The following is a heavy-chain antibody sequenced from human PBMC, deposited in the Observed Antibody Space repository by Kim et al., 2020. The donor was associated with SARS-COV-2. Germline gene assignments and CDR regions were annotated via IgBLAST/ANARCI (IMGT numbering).Heavy chain of an antibody. CDR1: GFTFSSCS. V-gene: IGHV3-21*01. D-gene: IGHD2-2*01. J-gene: IGHJ6*03. CDR2: ISSSSGYI. CDR3: ARDSGSSVPYYYYYMDV. Sequence: GGSLRLSCAASGFTFSSCSMNWVRQAPGKGLEWVSSISSSSGYIYYADSVKGRFTISRDNAKNPLYLQMNSLRAEDTAVYYCARDSGSSVPYYYYYMDVWGKGTTVSVSS.